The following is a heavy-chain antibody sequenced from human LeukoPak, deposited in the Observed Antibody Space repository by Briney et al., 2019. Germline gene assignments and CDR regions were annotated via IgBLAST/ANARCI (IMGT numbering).Heavy chain of an antibody. D-gene: IGHD6-13*01. CDR2: IYGADAA. CDR1: GFNFSSNY. Sequence: PGGSLRLSCAASGFNFSSNYMTWIRQAPGKGLEWVSLIYGADAAYYSESVRGRCMISRDNLKNKLFLQMNSLRVEDTAVYYCVTSTGQQFIPYDYWGQGTHVTVSS. J-gene: IGHJ4*02. V-gene: IGHV3-66*02. CDR3: VTSTGQQFIPYDY.